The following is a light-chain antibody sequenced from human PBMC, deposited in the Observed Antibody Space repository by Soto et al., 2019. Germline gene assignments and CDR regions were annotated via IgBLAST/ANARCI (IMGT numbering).Light chain of an antibody. CDR3: QQYYSFPPT. V-gene: IGKV1-5*03. CDR2: KAS. J-gene: IGKJ1*01. Sequence: DIQMTQSPSTLSASVGDRVTITCRASQSISSWLAWYQQKPGKAPKLLIHKASSLQSGVPSRFSGSGSGTDFTLTISCLQSEDFATYYCQQYYSFPPTFGQGTKVDIK. CDR1: QSISSW.